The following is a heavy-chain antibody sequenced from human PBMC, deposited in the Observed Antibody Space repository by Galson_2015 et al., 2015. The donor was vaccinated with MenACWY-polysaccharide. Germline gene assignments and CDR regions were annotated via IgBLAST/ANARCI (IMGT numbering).Heavy chain of an antibody. D-gene: IGHD1-26*01. CDR1: DYSIRSGYF. CDR2: IFHSGTT. Sequence: SETLSLTCAVSDYSIRSGYFWGWIRQPPGKGLEWIASIFHSGTTYYNPSLKSRVTISVDTSKNQFSLKLSSETAADTAVYYCARVEKYSGSFYILYWGQGTLVTVSS. J-gene: IGHJ4*02. CDR3: ARVEKYSGSFYILY. V-gene: IGHV4-38-2*01.